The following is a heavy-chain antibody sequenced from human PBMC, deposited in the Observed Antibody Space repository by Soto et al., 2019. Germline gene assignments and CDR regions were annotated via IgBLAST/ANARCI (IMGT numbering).Heavy chain of an antibody. D-gene: IGHD3-16*02. Sequence: GASVKVSCKASGYTFTSYGISWVRQAPGQGLEWMGWISAYNGNTNYAQKLQGRVTMTTDTSTSTAYMELRSLRSDDTAVYYCARDPSSQGGCGYIWGSYRSPDAFDIWGQGTMVTVSS. V-gene: IGHV1-18*01. CDR1: GYTFTSYG. CDR2: ISAYNGNT. CDR3: ARDPSSQGGCGYIWGSYRSPDAFDI. J-gene: IGHJ3*02.